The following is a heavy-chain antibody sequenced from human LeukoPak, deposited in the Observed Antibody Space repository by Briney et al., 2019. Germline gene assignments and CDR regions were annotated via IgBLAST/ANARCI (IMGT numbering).Heavy chain of an antibody. CDR1: GFTFSTYA. V-gene: IGHV3-23*01. D-gene: IGHD2-2*01. CDR2: ISQSGGTT. J-gene: IGHJ4*02. Sequence: GGSLRLSCAASGFTFSTYAMSWVRQVPGKGLEGVSKISQSGGTTYYADSVKGRFTISRDNFKNTIYLQMNSLRAEDTAVYYCAKLGNLGYCSATSCSGVQDYWGQGTLVTVSS. CDR3: AKLGNLGYCSATSCSGVQDY.